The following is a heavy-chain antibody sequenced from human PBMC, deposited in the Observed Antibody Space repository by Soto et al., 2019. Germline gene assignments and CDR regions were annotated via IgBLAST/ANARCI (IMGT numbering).Heavy chain of an antibody. D-gene: IGHD3-10*01. CDR1: GGSFSGYY. CDR2: INHSGST. Sequence: PSETLSLTCAVYGGSFSGYYWSWIRQPPGKGLEWIGEINHSGSTNYNPSLKSRVTISVDTSKNQFSLKLSSVTAADTAVYYCARGSVRGVPHYMDVWGKGTTVTVSS. V-gene: IGHV4-34*01. J-gene: IGHJ6*03. CDR3: ARGSVRGVPHYMDV.